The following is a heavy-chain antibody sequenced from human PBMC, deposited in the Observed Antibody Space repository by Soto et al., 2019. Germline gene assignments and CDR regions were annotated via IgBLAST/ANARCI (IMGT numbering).Heavy chain of an antibody. Sequence: QLQLQESGSGLVKPSQTLSLTCAVSGGSISSGGYSWSWIRQPPGKGLEWIGYIYHSGSTYYNPSLNSRVTISVDSSKYQFSLKLSSVTAAVTAVYYFAAGGVLPRYFWGQGTLVTVSS. CDR1: GGSISSGGYS. D-gene: IGHD2-8*02. CDR2: IYHSGST. CDR3: AAGGVLPRYF. J-gene: IGHJ4*02. V-gene: IGHV4-30-2*01.